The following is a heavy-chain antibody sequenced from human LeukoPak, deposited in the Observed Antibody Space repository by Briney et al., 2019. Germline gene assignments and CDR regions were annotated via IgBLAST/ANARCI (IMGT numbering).Heavy chain of an antibody. CDR1: GYSISDGNY. D-gene: IGHD3-22*01. Sequence: KLSETLSLTCTVSGYSISDGNYWGWIRQPPGKGLEWIGSIFHTGSTYDNPSLKSRVTTSVDTSKNQFSLSLNSVTAADTAVYYCARSADYYDSSGYPEHAFDYWGQGTLVTVSS. CDR2: IFHTGST. J-gene: IGHJ4*02. CDR3: ARSADYYDSSGYPEHAFDY. V-gene: IGHV4-38-2*02.